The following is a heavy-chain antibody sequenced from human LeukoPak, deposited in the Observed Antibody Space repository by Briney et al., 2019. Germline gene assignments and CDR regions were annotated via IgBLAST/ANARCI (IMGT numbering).Heavy chain of an antibody. CDR1: GFTFSNYG. CDR2: ISGSGGST. D-gene: IGHD6-13*01. V-gene: IGHV3-23*01. CDR3: AKSSGYNSRGWFDP. J-gene: IGHJ5*02. Sequence: GGSLRLSCAVSGFTFSNYGMSWVRQAPGEGLEWVSAISGSGGSTYYADSVKGRFTISRDNSKNTMYLQMNSLRAEDTAIYHCAKSSGYNSRGWFDPWGQGTLVTVSS.